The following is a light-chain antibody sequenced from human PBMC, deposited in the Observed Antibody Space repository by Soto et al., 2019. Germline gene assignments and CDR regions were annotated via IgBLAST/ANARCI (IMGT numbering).Light chain of an antibody. Sequence: EIVLTQSPGTLSLSPGERATPSCRASQSVSSNYLAWYQQKPGQAPRLLIYGASSRATGIPDRFSGSGSGTDFTLTISRLEPEDFAVYYCQQSLTFGGGTKVDIK. V-gene: IGKV3-20*01. J-gene: IGKJ4*01. CDR1: QSVSSNY. CDR2: GAS. CDR3: QQSLT.